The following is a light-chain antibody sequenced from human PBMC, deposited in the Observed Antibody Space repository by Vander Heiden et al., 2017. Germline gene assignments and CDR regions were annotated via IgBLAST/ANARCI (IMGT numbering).Light chain of an antibody. CDR3: SAYTSSHTLV. V-gene: IGLV2-14*03. CDR1: SSDVVGYNY. CDR2: DVS. Sequence: QSALPQPAPVSGSPGQSIPISCTGTSSDVVGYNYVSWYQQRPGKAPELMIYDVSTRPSGVSNRFSGSKSGNTASLSISGLQAEDEADYYCSAYTSSHTLVFGGGTKLTVL. J-gene: IGLJ3*02.